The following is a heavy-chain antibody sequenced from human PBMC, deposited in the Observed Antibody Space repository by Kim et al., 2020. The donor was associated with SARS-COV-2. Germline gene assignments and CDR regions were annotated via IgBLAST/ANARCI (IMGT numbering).Heavy chain of an antibody. CDR3: VRGGNWDYMVDAFNF. Sequence: GGSLRLSCAASGFTFSDHYMDWVRQAPGKGLEWVGRTRNKANSYIAEYAASVNGRFTISRDDSKNSLYLQMSSLKPEDTAVYYCVRGGNWDYMVDAFNFWGQGTMVTVSS. D-gene: IGHD1-7*01. CDR2: TRNKANSYIA. J-gene: IGHJ3*01. V-gene: IGHV3-72*01. CDR1: GFTFSDHY.